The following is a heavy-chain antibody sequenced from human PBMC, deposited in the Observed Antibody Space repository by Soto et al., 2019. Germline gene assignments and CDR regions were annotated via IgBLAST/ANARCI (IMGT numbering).Heavy chain of an antibody. Sequence: QVQLVQSGAEVKKPWASVKVSCKASGYTFTSYAMHWVRQAPGQRLEWMGWINAGNGNTKYSQKFQGRVTITRDTSASTAYMELSSLRSEDTAVYYCARESLNRACSSTPCRYYYGMDVWGQGTTVTVSS. CDR2: INAGNGNT. D-gene: IGHD2-2*01. V-gene: IGHV1-3*01. CDR1: GYTFTSYA. J-gene: IGHJ6*02. CDR3: ARESLNRACSSTPCRYYYGMDV.